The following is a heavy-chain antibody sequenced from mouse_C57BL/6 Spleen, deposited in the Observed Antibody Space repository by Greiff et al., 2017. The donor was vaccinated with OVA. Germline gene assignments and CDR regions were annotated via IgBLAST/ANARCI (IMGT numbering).Heavy chain of an antibody. J-gene: IGHJ1*03. Sequence: VQLQQSGAELMKPGASVKLSCKATGYTFTGYWIEWVKQRPGHGLEWIGEILPGSGSTKSNEKFKGKATFTADTSSNTAYMQLSSLTTEDSAIYYCARYYYGSSYGYVDVWGTGTTVTVSS. CDR1: GYTFTGYW. CDR3: ARYYYGSSYGYVDV. D-gene: IGHD1-1*01. CDR2: ILPGSGST. V-gene: IGHV1-9*01.